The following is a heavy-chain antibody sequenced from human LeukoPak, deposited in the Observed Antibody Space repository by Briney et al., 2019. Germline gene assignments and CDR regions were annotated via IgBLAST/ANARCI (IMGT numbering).Heavy chain of an antibody. V-gene: IGHV4-4*07. CDR2: IYSSGST. CDR3: ASYVSGHYFDY. J-gene: IGHJ4*02. D-gene: IGHD3-10*01. CDR1: GGSVSSYY. Sequence: PSETLSLTCTVSGGSVSSYYWSWIRQPAGKGLEWIGRIYSSGSTSYNPSLRSRVTMSVDTSKNQSSLKLSSVTAADAAVYYGASYVSGHYFDYWGQGTLVTVSS.